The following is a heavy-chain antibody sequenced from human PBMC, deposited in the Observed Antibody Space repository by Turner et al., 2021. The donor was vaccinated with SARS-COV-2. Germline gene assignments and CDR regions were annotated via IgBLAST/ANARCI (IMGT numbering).Heavy chain of an antibody. Sequence: QVQLVEAGGGGVQAGRSRRVSGYASGFTFSTYSMHRVRQAPGKGVEWVVFISYDGSYKYYADSVKGRFTISSNNSKNTLYLQMHSLRAEDTAVYYCARDREDCSSNSCYEAYWGQGTLVTVSS. CDR1: GFTFSTYS. CDR3: ARDREDCSSNSCYEAY. J-gene: IGHJ4*02. D-gene: IGHD2-2*01. V-gene: IGHV3-30-3*01. CDR2: ISYDGSYK.